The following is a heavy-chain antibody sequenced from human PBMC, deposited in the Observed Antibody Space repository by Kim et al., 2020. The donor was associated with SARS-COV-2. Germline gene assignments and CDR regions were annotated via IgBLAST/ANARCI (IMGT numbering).Heavy chain of an antibody. D-gene: IGHD3-9*01. Sequence: SETLSLTCTVSGGSISSGGYYWSWIRQHPGKGLEWIGYIYYSGSTYSNPSLKRRVTISVDTTKNQFSLKLSSGTAAGTGVYLCARDRAPTLRGFAWTQYWYVGLWGRDTRVTVSS. V-gene: IGHV4-31*03. CDR1: GGSISSGGYY. CDR2: IYYSGST. CDR3: ARDRAPTLRGFAWTQYWYVGL. J-gene: IGHJ2*01.